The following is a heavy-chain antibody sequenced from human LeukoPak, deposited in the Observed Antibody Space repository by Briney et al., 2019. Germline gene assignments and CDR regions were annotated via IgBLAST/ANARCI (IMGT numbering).Heavy chain of an antibody. CDR2: INPISGGT. CDR3: ALGRGDWSAGYFDN. D-gene: IGHD2-21*01. CDR1: GYTFTDYN. Sequence: ASVKVSCEASGYTFTDYNIHWVRQAPGQGLEWMAWINPISGGTKCAQKFQGRVTMTRDTSISTAYMDMTRLTSDDTAVYYCALGRGDWSAGYFDNWGQGTLVTVSS. J-gene: IGHJ4*02. V-gene: IGHV1-2*02.